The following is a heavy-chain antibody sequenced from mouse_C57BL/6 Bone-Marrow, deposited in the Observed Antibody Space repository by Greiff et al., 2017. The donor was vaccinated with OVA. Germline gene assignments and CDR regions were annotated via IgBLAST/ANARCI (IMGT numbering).Heavy chain of an antibody. CDR1: GFNIKDDY. V-gene: IGHV14-4*01. Sequence: VQLQQSGAELVRPGASVKLSCTASGFNIKDDYMHWVKQRPEQGLEWIGWIDPENGDTEYASQFQGKATITADTSSNTAYLQLSSLTSEDTAGYYGWEGMVIDYGSSHWYFDVWGTGTTVTVSA. J-gene: IGHJ1*03. CDR3: WEGMVIDYGSSHWYFDV. D-gene: IGHD1-1*01. CDR2: IDPENGDT.